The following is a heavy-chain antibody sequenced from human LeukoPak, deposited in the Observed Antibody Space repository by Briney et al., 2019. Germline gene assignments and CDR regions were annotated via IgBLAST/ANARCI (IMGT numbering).Heavy chain of an antibody. CDR2: IRHDSSDI. D-gene: IGHD2-21*02. V-gene: IGHV3-48*01. Sequence: PGGSLRLSCAVSGFTFSTYSMNWVRQAPGKGLEWISFIRHDSSDIYYADSVKGRFTISRDNARDSLYLQMNSLRAEDTAVYYCARAVTPIDYWGQGTLVTVSS. CDR3: ARAVTPIDY. CDR1: GFTFSTYS. J-gene: IGHJ4*02.